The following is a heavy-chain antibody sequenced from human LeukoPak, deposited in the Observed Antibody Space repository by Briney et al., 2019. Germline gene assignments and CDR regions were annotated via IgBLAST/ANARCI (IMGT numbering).Heavy chain of an antibody. Sequence: GGSLRLSCAASGFTFSTFGMHWVRQAPGKGLEWVAVISYDGSIKYYGDSVKGRFTISRDNSKNTLYLQMNSLRAEDTAVYYCAKKFPGTVAAGPDHWGQGTLVTVSS. D-gene: IGHD6-13*01. J-gene: IGHJ4*02. CDR2: ISYDGSIK. V-gene: IGHV3-30*18. CDR3: AKKFPGTVAAGPDH. CDR1: GFTFSTFG.